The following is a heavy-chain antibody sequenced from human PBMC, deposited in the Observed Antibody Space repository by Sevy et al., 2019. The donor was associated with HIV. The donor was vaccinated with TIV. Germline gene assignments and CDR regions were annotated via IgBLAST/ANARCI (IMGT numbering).Heavy chain of an antibody. D-gene: IGHD3-3*01. J-gene: IGHJ5*02. CDR1: GYTFTSYD. CDR2: MNPNSGNT. Sequence: ASVKVSCKASGYTFTSYDINWVRQATGQGLEWMGWMNPNSGNTGYAQKFQGRVTMTRNTSISTAYMELSSLRSEVTAVYYCARGSIPYYDFWSGYWGNWFDPWGQGTLVTVSS. CDR3: ARGSIPYYDFWSGYWGNWFDP. V-gene: IGHV1-8*01.